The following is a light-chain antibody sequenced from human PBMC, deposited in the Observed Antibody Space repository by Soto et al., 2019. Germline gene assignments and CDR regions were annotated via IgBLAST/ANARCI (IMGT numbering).Light chain of an antibody. CDR3: SSYAGSNNV. Sequence: QSVLTQPPSSSGSPGQSVTISCTGTSSDVGGYNFVSWYQQYPGKAPKLMIYEVTKRPSGVPDRFSGSKSGNTASLPVSGLQVEDEADYYCSSYAGSNNVFGTGTKVTVL. CDR1: SSDVGGYNF. CDR2: EVT. V-gene: IGLV2-8*01. J-gene: IGLJ1*01.